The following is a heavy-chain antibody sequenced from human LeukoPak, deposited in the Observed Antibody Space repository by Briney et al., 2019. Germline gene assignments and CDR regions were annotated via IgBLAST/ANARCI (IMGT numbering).Heavy chain of an antibody. D-gene: IGHD3-16*02. Sequence: ASVKVSCKASGYTFTGYYMHWVRPAPGQGLEWMGWINPNSGGTNYAQKFQGRVTMTRDTSISTAYMELSRLRSEDTAVYYCARRHYPYYDYVWGSYRGYYYYGMDVWGQGTTVTVSS. J-gene: IGHJ6*02. CDR2: INPNSGGT. CDR1: GYTFTGYY. CDR3: ARRHYPYYDYVWGSYRGYYYYGMDV. V-gene: IGHV1-2*02.